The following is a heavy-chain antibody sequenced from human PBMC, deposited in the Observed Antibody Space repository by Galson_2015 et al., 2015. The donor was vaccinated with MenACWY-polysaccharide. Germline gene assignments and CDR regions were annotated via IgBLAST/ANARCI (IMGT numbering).Heavy chain of an antibody. CDR3: AKGKGAMVRGVSYFDY. J-gene: IGHJ4*02. Sequence: SLRLSCAASGFTFSSYGMHWVRQAPGKGLEWVAFIRYDGSNKYCADSVKGRFTISRDNSKNTLYLQMNSLRAEDTAVYYCAKGKGAMVRGVSYFDYWGQGTLVTVSS. D-gene: IGHD3-10*01. V-gene: IGHV3-30*02. CDR1: GFTFSSYG. CDR2: IRYDGSNK.